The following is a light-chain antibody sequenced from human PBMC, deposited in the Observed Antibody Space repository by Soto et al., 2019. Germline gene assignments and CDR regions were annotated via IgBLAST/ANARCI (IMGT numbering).Light chain of an antibody. V-gene: IGLV6-57*04. CDR1: SGSIASNY. CDR2: EDK. J-gene: IGLJ2*01. CDR3: QSYDSSTVV. Sequence: NFMLTQPHSVSESPGKTVTISCTRSSGSIASNYVQWYQQRPGSAPTTVIYEDKQRPSGVPDRFSGSTDGSSNSASLTISGLQPEDEGDYYCQSYDSSTVVFGGGTKLTVL.